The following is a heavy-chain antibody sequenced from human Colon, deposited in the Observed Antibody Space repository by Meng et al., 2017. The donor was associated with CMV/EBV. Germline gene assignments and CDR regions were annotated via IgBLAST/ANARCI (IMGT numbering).Heavy chain of an antibody. CDR3: ARGHGDWQPANYLNR. Sequence: SGLSFSDYAMRWVRQAPGKGLEWISGTDHGGNKIYYADSVRGRFTISRDNSKNTVYLQMSGLRADDTAVYYCARGHGDWQPANYLNRWGQGTVVTVSS. D-gene: IGHD4-17*01. CDR2: TDHGGNKI. J-gene: IGHJ4*02. CDR1: GLSFSDYA. V-gene: IGHV3-23*03.